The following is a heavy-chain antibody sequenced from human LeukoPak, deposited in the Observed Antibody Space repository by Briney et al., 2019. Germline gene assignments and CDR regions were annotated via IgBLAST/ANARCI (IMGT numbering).Heavy chain of an antibody. CDR3: AKTYAHSTVAGIDY. D-gene: IGHD6-19*01. J-gene: IGHJ4*02. CDR1: GFTFSSYA. V-gene: IGHV3-23*01. Sequence: GGSLRFSCAASGFTFSSYAMSWVRQAPGKGLEWVSAISGSGGSTYYADSVKGRFTISRDNSKNTLYLQMNSLRAEDTAVYYCAKTYAHSTVAGIDYWGQGTLVTVSS. CDR2: ISGSGGST.